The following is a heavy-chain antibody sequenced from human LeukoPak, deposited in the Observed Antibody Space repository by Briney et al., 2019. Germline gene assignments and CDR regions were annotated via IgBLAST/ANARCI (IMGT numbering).Heavy chain of an antibody. D-gene: IGHD3-22*01. V-gene: IGHV3-21*04. CDR2: ISRSSSYI. CDR3: AREKGYYDSSGLDY. J-gene: IGHJ4*02. CDR1: GFTFSSYS. Sequence: GALRLSCAASGFTFSSYSMNWVRQAPGKGLEWVSSISRSSSYIYYAGSVKGRFTISRDNAKNSLYLQMNSLRAEDTAVYYCAREKGYYDSSGLDYWGQGTLVTVSS.